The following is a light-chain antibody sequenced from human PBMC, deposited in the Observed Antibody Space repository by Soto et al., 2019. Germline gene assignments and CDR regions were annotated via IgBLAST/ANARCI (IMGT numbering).Light chain of an antibody. CDR2: SAS. CDR3: QQYGTSRVT. CDR1: QSINNN. J-gene: IGKJ3*01. Sequence: EVVLTQSTGTLSLSPGERATLSCRASQSINNNLAWYQHKSGKAPRLLIYSASSRSAGVPDRFSASGSGTDFILTCSRLEPEEFAVYYCQQYGTSRVTFGHGTKVDIK. V-gene: IGKV3-20*01.